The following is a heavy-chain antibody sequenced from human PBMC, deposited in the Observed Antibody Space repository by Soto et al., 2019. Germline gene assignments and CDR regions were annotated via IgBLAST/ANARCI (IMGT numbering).Heavy chain of an antibody. V-gene: IGHV3-30*18. CDR3: RKVRARIGSGYSSGMDA. CDR1: GFTFSIFG. J-gene: IGHJ6*02. CDR2: LSYDGTYK. Sequence: QEHLVQSGGVVQPGGSLRLSCDASGFTFSIFGMHWVRQAPGKGLEWVAVLSYDGTYKYYADSVKGRFTISRDNSKNMLFLQRTARSPTDTAVYSGRKVRARIGSGYSSGMDAWGQGPAVTV. D-gene: IGHD3-10*01.